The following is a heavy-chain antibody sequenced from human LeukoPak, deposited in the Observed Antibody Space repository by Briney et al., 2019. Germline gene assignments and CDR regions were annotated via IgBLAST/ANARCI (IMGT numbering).Heavy chain of an antibody. D-gene: IGHD3-22*01. CDR3: ARSSWIRGNYYDSNQPFDY. Sequence: PSETLSLTCTVSGGSISSSSYYWGWIRQPPGKGLEWIGSIYYSGSTYYNPSLKSRVTISVDTSKNQFSLKLSSVTAADTAVYYCARSSWIRGNYYDSNQPFDYWGQGTLVTVSS. CDR2: IYYSGST. V-gene: IGHV4-39*07. CDR1: GGSISSSSYY. J-gene: IGHJ4*02.